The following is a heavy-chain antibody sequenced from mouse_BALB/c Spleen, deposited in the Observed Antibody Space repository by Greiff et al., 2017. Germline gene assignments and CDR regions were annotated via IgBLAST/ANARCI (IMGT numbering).Heavy chain of an antibody. Sequence: EVQLQESGPGLVKPSQSLSLTCSVTGYSITSGYYWNWIRQFPGNKLEWMGYISYDGSNNYNPSLKNRISITRDTSKNQFFLKLNSVTTEDTATYYCARDGVYYGNWYFDVWGAGTTVTVSS. J-gene: IGHJ1*01. CDR2: ISYDGSN. D-gene: IGHD2-1*01. V-gene: IGHV3-6*02. CDR1: GYSITSGYY. CDR3: ARDGVYYGNWYFDV.